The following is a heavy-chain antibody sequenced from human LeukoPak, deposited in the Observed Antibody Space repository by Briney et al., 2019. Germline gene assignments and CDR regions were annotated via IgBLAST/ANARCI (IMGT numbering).Heavy chain of an antibody. Sequence: GGSLRLSCAASGFTFSSYSMNWVRQAPGKGLEWVSYISSSSSTIYYADSVKGRFTISRDNAKNSLYLQMNSLRAEDTAVYYCATALGATNGGGPDAFDIWGQGTMVTVSS. CDR1: GFTFSSYS. D-gene: IGHD1-26*01. CDR2: ISSSSSTI. J-gene: IGHJ3*02. CDR3: ATALGATNGGGPDAFDI. V-gene: IGHV3-48*01.